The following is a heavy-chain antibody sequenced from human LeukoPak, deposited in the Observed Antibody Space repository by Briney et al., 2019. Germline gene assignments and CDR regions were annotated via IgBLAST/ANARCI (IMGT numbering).Heavy chain of an antibody. CDR2: INSYNGNT. CDR1: GYTFTSYG. Sequence: GASVKVSCKASGYTFTSYGISWVRQAPGQGLDWMGWINSYNGNTNYAQKLQGRVTLTTDPSTSTAYMELRSLRSDDTAVYYCARQPMAGSSWQIDYWGQGTLVTVSS. J-gene: IGHJ4*02. D-gene: IGHD6-13*01. CDR3: ARQPMAGSSWQIDY. V-gene: IGHV1-18*01.